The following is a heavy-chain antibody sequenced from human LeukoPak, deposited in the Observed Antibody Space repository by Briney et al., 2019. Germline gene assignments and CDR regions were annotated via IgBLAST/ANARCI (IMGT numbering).Heavy chain of an antibody. Sequence: GGSLRLSCAASGFTFSSYGMHWVRQAPGKGLEWVTVIWYDGSNKYYADSVKGRFTISRGNSKNTLYLQMNSLRAEDTAVYYCAKGDSSGFCFDYWGQGTLVTVSS. D-gene: IGHD3-22*01. J-gene: IGHJ4*02. CDR2: IWYDGSNK. V-gene: IGHV3-33*06. CDR1: GFTFSSYG. CDR3: AKGDSSGFCFDY.